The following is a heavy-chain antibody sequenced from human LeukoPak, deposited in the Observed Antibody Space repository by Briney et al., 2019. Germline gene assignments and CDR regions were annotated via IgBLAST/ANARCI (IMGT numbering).Heavy chain of an antibody. CDR1: GFTFSSYW. CDR3: AKDDRGYGDYWFDY. CDR2: INSDGSST. Sequence: GGSLRLSCAASGFTFSSYWMHWVRQAPGKGLVWVSRINSDGSSTSYADSVKGRFTISRDNAKNTLYLQMNSLRAEDTAVYYCAKDDRGYGDYWFDYWGQGTLVTVSS. V-gene: IGHV3-74*01. D-gene: IGHD4-17*01. J-gene: IGHJ4*02.